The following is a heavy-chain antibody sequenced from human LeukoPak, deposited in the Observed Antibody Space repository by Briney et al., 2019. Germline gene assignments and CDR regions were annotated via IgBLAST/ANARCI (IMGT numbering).Heavy chain of an antibody. V-gene: IGHV3-23*01. Sequence: GGSLRLSCAASGFTFSNYAMTWVRQAPGKGLEWVSAISGSGTSTYYADSVKGRFTISGDNSKNTLYLQVNSLRAEDTAVYYCARANSVTYSYYFDFWGQGTLVTVSS. CDR2: ISGSGTST. D-gene: IGHD1-26*01. J-gene: IGHJ4*02. CDR3: ARANSVTYSYYFDF. CDR1: GFTFSNYA.